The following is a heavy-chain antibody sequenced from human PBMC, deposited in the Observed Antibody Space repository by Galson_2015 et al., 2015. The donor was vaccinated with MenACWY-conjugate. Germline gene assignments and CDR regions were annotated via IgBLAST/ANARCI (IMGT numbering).Heavy chain of an antibody. D-gene: IGHD2-21*02. J-gene: IGHJ3*02. CDR2: VNPGNGDT. CDR1: GYTFANYA. V-gene: IGHV1-3*01. CDR3: ARGGDCYGDCVRDPIDM. Sequence: SVKVSCKASGYTFANYAIHWVRQAPGQRLEWMGWVNPGNGDTRYSQKLQDRVTLTTDTSASTAYMDLYRLTSEDTAMYYCARGGDCYGDCVRDPIDMWGLGTMVTVSS.